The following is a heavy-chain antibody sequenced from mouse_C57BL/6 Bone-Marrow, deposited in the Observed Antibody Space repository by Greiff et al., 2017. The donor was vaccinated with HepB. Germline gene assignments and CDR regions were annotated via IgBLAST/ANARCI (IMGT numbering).Heavy chain of an antibody. Sequence: VQLQQSGAELVRPGASVKLSCTASGFNIKDDYMHWVKQRPEQGLEWIGWIDPENGDTEYASKFQGKATITADTSSNTAYLQLSSLTSEDTAVYYCTTSGLAYYAMDYWGQGTSVTVSS. CDR1: GFNIKDDY. CDR3: TTSGLAYYAMDY. CDR2: IDPENGDT. J-gene: IGHJ4*01. V-gene: IGHV14-4*01.